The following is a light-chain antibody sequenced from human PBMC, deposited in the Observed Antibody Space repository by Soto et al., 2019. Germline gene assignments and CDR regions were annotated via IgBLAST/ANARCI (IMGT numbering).Light chain of an antibody. CDR2: AAS. J-gene: IGKJ1*01. CDR3: QQSYSTPWT. CDR1: QSISSY. V-gene: IGKV1-39*01. Sequence: DIKMSQSPSTLSGSVGDRVTITCRASQSISSYLNWYQQKPGKAPKLLIYAASSLQSGVPSRFSGSGSGTDFTLTISSLQPEDFATYYCQQSYSTPWTFGQGSKVDI.